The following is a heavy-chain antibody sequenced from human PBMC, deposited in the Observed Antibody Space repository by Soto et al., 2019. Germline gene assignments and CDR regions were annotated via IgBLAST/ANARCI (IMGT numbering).Heavy chain of an antibody. Sequence: PSETLSLTCTVSGGSISSYYWSWIRQPPGKGLEWIGYIYYSGSTNYNPSLKSRVTISVDTSKNQFSLKLSSVTAADTAVYYCARRSSWLQYNWFDPWGQGTLVTVSS. D-gene: IGHD6-13*01. CDR3: ARRSSWLQYNWFDP. J-gene: IGHJ5*02. V-gene: IGHV4-59*01. CDR1: GGSISSYY. CDR2: IYYSGST.